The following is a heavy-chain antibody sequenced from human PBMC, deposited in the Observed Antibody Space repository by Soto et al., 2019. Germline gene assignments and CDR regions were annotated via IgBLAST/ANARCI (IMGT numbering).Heavy chain of an antibody. J-gene: IGHJ6*02. V-gene: IGHV3-30*18. D-gene: IGHD3-10*01. Sequence: QVQLVESGGGVVQPGRSLRLSCAASGFTFSSYGMHWVRQAPGKGLEWVAGISYAGSNKYYADSVKGRFTISRDNSKNTLYLQMNSLRAEDTAVYYCAKGPFMVRGVRSGMDVWVQGTTVTVSS. CDR2: ISYAGSNK. CDR3: AKGPFMVRGVRSGMDV. CDR1: GFTFSSYG.